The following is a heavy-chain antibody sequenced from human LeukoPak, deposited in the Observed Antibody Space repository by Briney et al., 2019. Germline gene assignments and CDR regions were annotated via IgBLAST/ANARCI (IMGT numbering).Heavy chain of an antibody. J-gene: IGHJ4*02. Sequence: ASVTVSCKASGYTFTGYYMHWVRQAPGQGLEWMGWINPNSGGTNYAQKFQGRVTITRDTSISTAYMELSRLRSDDTAVYYCARADKWLRLGKRGYSYGYYFDYWGQGTLVTVSS. V-gene: IGHV1-2*02. CDR3: ARADKWLRLGKRGYSYGYYFDY. CDR2: INPNSGGT. D-gene: IGHD5-18*01. CDR1: GYTFTGYY.